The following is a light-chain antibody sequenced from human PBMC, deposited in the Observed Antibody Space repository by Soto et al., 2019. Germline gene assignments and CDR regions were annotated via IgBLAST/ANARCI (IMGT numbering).Light chain of an antibody. V-gene: IGKV3-15*01. CDR2: DTS. CDR1: QFVSSR. J-gene: IGKJ1*01. CDR3: QEYIQWPPGM. Sequence: DIVVTQSPATLSASPGERVTLSCRVSQFVSSRLAWYQRRPGQVPRLLIYDTSTRAPGISARFSGSGSGTEFTLTISSPQSEDFAVFYCQEYIQWPPGMFGPGTTVDIK.